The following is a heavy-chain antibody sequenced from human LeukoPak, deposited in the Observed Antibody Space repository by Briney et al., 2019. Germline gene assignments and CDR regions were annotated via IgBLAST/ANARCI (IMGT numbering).Heavy chain of an antibody. CDR3: ARRAGAYSHPYDY. J-gene: IGHJ4*02. CDR1: GFTFSSYS. V-gene: IGHV3-21*04. D-gene: IGHD4/OR15-4a*01. Sequence: GGSLRLSCAASGFTFSSYSMNWVRQAPGKGLAWVSSISSSSSYIYYADSVKGRFTISRDNSKNTLYLQMNSLRAEDTAVYYCARRAGAYSHPYDYWGQGTLVTVSS. CDR2: ISSSSSYI.